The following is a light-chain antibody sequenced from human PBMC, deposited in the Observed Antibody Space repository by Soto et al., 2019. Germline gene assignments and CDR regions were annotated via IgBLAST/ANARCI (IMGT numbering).Light chain of an antibody. J-gene: IGKJ1*01. V-gene: IGKV1-5*03. CDR1: TPISSW. CDR2: KAS. Sequence: IQDTNCASALTASVGTRVTITCRTSTPISSWLAWYQQKPGKAPKLLIYKASTITSGVPSRFSGSGSGTDFTLTISSLEPEDFAVFYCLQRCICPWTFGQGTKVDIK. CDR3: LQRCICPWT.